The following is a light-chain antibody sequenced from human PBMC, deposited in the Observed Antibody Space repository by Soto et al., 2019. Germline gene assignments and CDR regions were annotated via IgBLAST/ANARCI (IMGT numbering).Light chain of an antibody. CDR1: SSDVGGYNY. CDR3: CSYAGTYTLV. J-gene: IGLJ2*01. CDR2: DVS. Sequence: QSALTQPRSVSGSPGQSVTISCTGTSSDVGGYNYVSWYQQHPGKAPKLMIYDVSKRPSEVPDRSSGSKSGNTASLTISGLKAEDEADYYCCSYAGTYTLVFGGGTKLAVL. V-gene: IGLV2-11*01.